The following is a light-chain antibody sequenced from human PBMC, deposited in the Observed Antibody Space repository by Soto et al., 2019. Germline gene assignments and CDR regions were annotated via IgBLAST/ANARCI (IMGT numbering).Light chain of an antibody. V-gene: IGKV3-20*01. Sequence: EIVLTQSPGTLSLSPGERATLSCRASQSVSSSYLAWYQQKPGQAPRLLIYGASSRATGIPDRFSGSGSGTDFTLTISSLQPEDFATYYCQQYHNYPVTFGGGTKVEIK. CDR2: GAS. CDR3: QQYHNYPVT. J-gene: IGKJ4*01. CDR1: QSVSSSY.